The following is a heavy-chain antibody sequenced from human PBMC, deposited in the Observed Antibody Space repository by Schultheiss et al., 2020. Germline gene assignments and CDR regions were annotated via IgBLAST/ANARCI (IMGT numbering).Heavy chain of an antibody. J-gene: IGHJ5*02. D-gene: IGHD1-26*01. CDR3: ARESLHWEELFDP. CDR2: IYYSGST. V-gene: IGHV4-31*01. Sequence: SQTLSLTCTVSGGSISSGGYYWSWIRQHPGKGLEWIGYIYYSGSTYYNPSLKSLVTISVDTSKNQFSLKLSSVTAADTAVYYCARESLHWEELFDPWGQGTLVTVSS. CDR1: GGSISSGGYY.